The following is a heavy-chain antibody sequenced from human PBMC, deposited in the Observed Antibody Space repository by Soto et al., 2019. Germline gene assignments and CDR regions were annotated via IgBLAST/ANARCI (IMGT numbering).Heavy chain of an antibody. CDR1: GFTFSSYW. J-gene: IGHJ6*02. Sequence: GSLRLSCAASGFTFSSYWMSWVRQAPGKGLEWVANIKQDGSEKYYVDSVKGRFTISRDNAKNSLYLQMNSLRAEGTAVYYCARVDVYCSGGSCKNYYYYGMDVWGQGTTVTVSS. CDR3: ARVDVYCSGGSCKNYYYYGMDV. D-gene: IGHD2-15*01. CDR2: IKQDGSEK. V-gene: IGHV3-7*01.